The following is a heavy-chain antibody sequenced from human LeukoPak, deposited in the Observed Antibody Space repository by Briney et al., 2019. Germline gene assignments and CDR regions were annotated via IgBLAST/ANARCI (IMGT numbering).Heavy chain of an antibody. D-gene: IGHD3-10*01. V-gene: IGHV4-59*08. J-gene: IGHJ4*02. Sequence: SETLSLTCTVSGDSLSNYYWSWIRQPPGKGLEWIGYIYNSGTTNYNPSLKSRVTISVDTSKNQFSMKLNSVTAADTAVYYCARQSGSGRISYHFDYWAREPWSPSPQ. CDR1: GDSLSNYY. CDR2: IYNSGTT. CDR3: ARQSGSGRISYHFDY.